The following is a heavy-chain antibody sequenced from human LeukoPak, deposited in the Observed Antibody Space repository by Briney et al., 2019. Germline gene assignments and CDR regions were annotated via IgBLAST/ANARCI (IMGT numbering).Heavy chain of an antibody. CDR1: GFTVSSNY. V-gene: IGHV3-53*01. CDR3: ASWVPDRGFDY. Sequence: GGSLRLSCAASGFTVSSNYMSWVRQAPGKGLEWVSVIYSGGSTYYADSVKGRFTISRDNSKNTLYLQMNSLRAEDTAVYYCASWVPDRGFDYWGQGTLVTVSS. CDR2: IYSGGST. J-gene: IGHJ4*02. D-gene: IGHD3-10*01.